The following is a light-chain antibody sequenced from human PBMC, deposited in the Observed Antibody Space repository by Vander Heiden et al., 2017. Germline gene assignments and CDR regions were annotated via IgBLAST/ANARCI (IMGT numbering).Light chain of an antibody. CDR1: DMGVKV. Sequence: YVLTQPPSVPVAPGQTAWTTCGGNDMGVKVSHWYQQRPGQAPVLLVYDDRHRPSGISGRFSGSNSGNTATLTISRVEAGDEADYYCHVWDNSNDHPVFGGGTKLIVL. J-gene: IGLJ3*02. CDR3: HVWDNSNDHPV. CDR2: DDR. V-gene: IGLV3-21*02.